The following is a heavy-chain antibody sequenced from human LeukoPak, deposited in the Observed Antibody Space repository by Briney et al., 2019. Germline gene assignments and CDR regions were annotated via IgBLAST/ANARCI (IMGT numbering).Heavy chain of an antibody. J-gene: IGHJ4*02. CDR2: IYYSGST. D-gene: IGHD1-26*01. CDR3: ARHVEVGATTQRTTHFDY. Sequence: SETLSLTCTVSGGSISSSSYYWGWIRQPPGKGLEWIGSIYYSGSTYYNPSLKSRVTISVDTSKNQFSLKLSSVTAADTAVYYCARHVEVGATTQRTTHFDYWGQGTLVTVSS. V-gene: IGHV4-39*01. CDR1: GGSISSSSYY.